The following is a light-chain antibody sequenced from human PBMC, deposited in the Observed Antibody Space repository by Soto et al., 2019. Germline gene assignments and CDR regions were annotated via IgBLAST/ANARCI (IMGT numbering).Light chain of an antibody. CDR1: SSDVGSYNL. CDR3: CSSSGSSITRWV. CDR2: EVS. Sequence: QSALTQPASVSGSPGQSITISCTGTSSDVGSYNLVSWYQQHPGKAPKLMIYEVSKRPSGVSNRFSGSKSGNTASLTISGLQADDEADDYCCSSSGSSITRWVFGGGTKLTVL. V-gene: IGLV2-23*02. J-gene: IGLJ3*02.